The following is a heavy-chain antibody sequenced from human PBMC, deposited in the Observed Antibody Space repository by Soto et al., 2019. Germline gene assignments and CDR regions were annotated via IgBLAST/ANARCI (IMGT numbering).Heavy chain of an antibody. CDR2: ISGSGGST. Sequence: EVQLLESGGGLVQPGGSLRLSCAASGFTFSSYAMSWVRQAPGKGLEWVSAISGSGGSTYYADSVKGRFTISRDKSKNTLYLQMNSLRAEDTAVYYCARFESSSWYPYWYFDLWGRGTLVTVSS. V-gene: IGHV3-23*01. J-gene: IGHJ2*01. D-gene: IGHD6-13*01. CDR1: GFTFSSYA. CDR3: ARFESSSWYPYWYFDL.